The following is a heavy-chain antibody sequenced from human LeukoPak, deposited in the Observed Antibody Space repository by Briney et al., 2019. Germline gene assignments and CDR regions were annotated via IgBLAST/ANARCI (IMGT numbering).Heavy chain of an antibody. CDR2: ISFHGTDS. Sequence: GGSLRLSCAASGFTFISYAIHWVRQAPGKGLEWVAVISFHGTDSFYADSVKGRFTISRDNSKNTLYLQMSSLRADDTAVYYCAKEGYSYGVGDAFDIWGQGTMVTVSS. J-gene: IGHJ3*02. CDR1: GFTFISYA. V-gene: IGHV3-30*04. CDR3: AKEGYSYGVGDAFDI. D-gene: IGHD5-18*01.